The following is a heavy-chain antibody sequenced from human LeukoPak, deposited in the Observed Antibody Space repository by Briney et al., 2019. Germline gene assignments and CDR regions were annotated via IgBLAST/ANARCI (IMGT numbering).Heavy chain of an antibody. CDR1: GGSISSSGYY. Sequence: SETLSLTCTVSGGSISSSGYYWAWIRQPPGKGLECIGSIYYSGNTNYNPSLKSRVTMSLDTSKNQFSLKVTSVTAADTAVYYCAKIEDSGYDYRGWFDPWGQGTLVTVSS. V-gene: IGHV4-39*07. D-gene: IGHD5-12*01. CDR3: AKIEDSGYDYRGWFDP. CDR2: IYYSGNT. J-gene: IGHJ5*02.